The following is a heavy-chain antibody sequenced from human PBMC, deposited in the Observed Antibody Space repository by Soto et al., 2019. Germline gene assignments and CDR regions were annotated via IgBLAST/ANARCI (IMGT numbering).Heavy chain of an antibody. D-gene: IGHD3-10*01. V-gene: IGHV4-34*01. Sequence: SETLSLTCAVYGGSFSGYYWSWIRQPPGKGLEWIGEINHSGSTNYNPSLKSRVTISVDTSKNQFSLKLSSVTAADTAVYYCARGPPTRGPNDYWGQGTLVTVSS. CDR1: GGSFSGYY. CDR3: ARGPPTRGPNDY. J-gene: IGHJ4*02. CDR2: INHSGST.